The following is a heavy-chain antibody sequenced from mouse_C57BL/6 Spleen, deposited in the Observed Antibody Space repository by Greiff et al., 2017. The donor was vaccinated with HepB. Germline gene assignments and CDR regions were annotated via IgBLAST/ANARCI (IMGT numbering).Heavy chain of an antibody. V-gene: IGHV5-17*01. D-gene: IGHD1-1*01. CDR1: GFTFSDYG. Sequence: EVQGVESGGGLVKPGGSLKLSCAASGFTFSDYGMHWVRQAPEKGLEWVAYISSGSSTIYYADTVKGRFTISRDNAKNTLFLQMTSLRSEDTAMYYCARGKYYYGSSYEWYFDVWGTGTTVTVSS. CDR2: ISSGSSTI. CDR3: ARGKYYYGSSYEWYFDV. J-gene: IGHJ1*03.